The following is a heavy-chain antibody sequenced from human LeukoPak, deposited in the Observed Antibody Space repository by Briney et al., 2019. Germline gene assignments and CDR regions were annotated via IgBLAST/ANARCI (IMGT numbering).Heavy chain of an antibody. D-gene: IGHD5-18*01. J-gene: IGHJ4*02. CDR3: ARGGYSSRTFDY. Sequence: SVKVSCKASGGTFSSYAISWVRQAPGQGLEWMGGIIPIFGTANYAQKFQGRVTITADESTSTAYMELSSLRSEDTAVYYCARGGYSSRTFDYWGQGTLVTVSS. CDR2: IIPIFGTA. CDR1: GGTFSSYA. V-gene: IGHV1-69*13.